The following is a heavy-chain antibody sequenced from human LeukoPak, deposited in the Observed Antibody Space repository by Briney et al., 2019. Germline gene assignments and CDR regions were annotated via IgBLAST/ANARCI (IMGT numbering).Heavy chain of an antibody. Sequence: GGSLRLSCAASGFTFSSYSMNWVRQAPGKGLEWVSSISSSSSYIYYADSVKGRFTISRDNAKNSLYLQMNSLRAEDMAVYYCARGGYCSSTSCHLLNYWGQGTLVTVSS. CDR3: ARGGYCSSTSCHLLNY. J-gene: IGHJ4*02. V-gene: IGHV3-21*01. D-gene: IGHD2-2*01. CDR1: GFTFSSYS. CDR2: ISSSSSYI.